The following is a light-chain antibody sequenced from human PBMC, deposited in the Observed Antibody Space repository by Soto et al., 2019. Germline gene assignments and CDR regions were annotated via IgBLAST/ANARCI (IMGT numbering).Light chain of an antibody. CDR3: QYYADSPT. CDR1: QTLSNPS. CDR2: GAS. J-gene: IGKJ1*01. V-gene: IGKV3-20*01. Sequence: PGQTXTLSCSDSQTLSNPSLSCIQQKPGQPPRLLIYGASHWASGISERFGGSGSGSELTLTISGLEPEDSAVYYCQYYADSPTFGQATKV.